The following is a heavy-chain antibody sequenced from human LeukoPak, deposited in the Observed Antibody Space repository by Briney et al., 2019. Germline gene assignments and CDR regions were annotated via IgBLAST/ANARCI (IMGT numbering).Heavy chain of an antibody. V-gene: IGHV3-23*01. D-gene: IGHD3-3*01. J-gene: IGHJ4*02. CDR1: GFTFSSYA. CDR3: AKVASFGPFDY. CDR2: ISGSGGST. Sequence: GGSLRLFCAASGFTFSSYAMSWVRQAPGKGLEGVSAISGSGGSTYYADSVKGRFTISRDNSKNTLYLQMNSLRAEDTAVYDCAKVASFGPFDYWGQGTLVTVSS.